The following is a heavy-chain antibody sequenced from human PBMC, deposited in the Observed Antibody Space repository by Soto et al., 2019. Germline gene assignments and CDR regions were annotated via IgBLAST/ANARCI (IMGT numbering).Heavy chain of an antibody. CDR3: AKEVSGSYYEHYGMDV. CDR1: GFTFDDYA. CDR2: ISWNSGSI. V-gene: IGHV3-9*01. D-gene: IGHD3-10*01. Sequence: GGSLRLSCAASGFTFDDYAMHWVRQAPGKGLEWVSGISWNSGSIGYADSVKGRFTISRDNAKNSLYLQMNSLRAEDTALYYCAKEVSGSYYEHYGMDVWGQGTTVTVSS. J-gene: IGHJ6*02.